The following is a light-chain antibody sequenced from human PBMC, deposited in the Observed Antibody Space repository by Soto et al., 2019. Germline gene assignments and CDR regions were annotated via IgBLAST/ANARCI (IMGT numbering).Light chain of an antibody. CDR3: HQSQSWPRT. CDR1: QYINTR. J-gene: IGKJ1*01. Sequence: EIGLTQSPATLSSFPGDRVTLSCRAGQYINTRLAWYQHRPGQAPRLLICQTSIRAAGIPARFSASGTGTDFTLTISDVQPEDFAVYYCHQSQSWPRTFGQGSKV. CDR2: QTS. V-gene: IGKV3-11*01.